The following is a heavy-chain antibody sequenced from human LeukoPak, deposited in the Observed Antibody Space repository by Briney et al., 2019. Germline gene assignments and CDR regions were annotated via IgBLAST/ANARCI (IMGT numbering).Heavy chain of an antibody. Sequence: SVKVSCKASGGTFSSYAISWVRQAPGQGLEWMGRIIPILGIANYAQKFQGRVTITADKSTSTAYMGLSSLRSEDTAVYYCARDPRGIAAAGTPEYWGQGTLVTVSS. CDR2: IIPILGIA. CDR1: GGTFSSYA. V-gene: IGHV1-69*04. D-gene: IGHD6-13*01. J-gene: IGHJ4*02. CDR3: ARDPRGIAAAGTPEY.